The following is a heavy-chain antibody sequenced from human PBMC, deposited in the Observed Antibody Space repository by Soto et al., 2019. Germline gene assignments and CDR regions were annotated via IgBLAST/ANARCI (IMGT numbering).Heavy chain of an antibody. CDR3: AHSRSWTPEYFQH. Sequence: EVQLLESGGGLVQPGGSLRLSCAASGFTFSSYAMSWVRQAPGKGLEWVSAISGSGGSTYYADSVKGRFTISRDNSKNTLYLQMNSLRAEDTAVYYCAHSRSWTPEYFQHWGQGTLVTVSS. V-gene: IGHV3-23*01. D-gene: IGHD6-13*01. CDR1: GFTFSSYA. CDR2: ISGSGGST. J-gene: IGHJ1*01.